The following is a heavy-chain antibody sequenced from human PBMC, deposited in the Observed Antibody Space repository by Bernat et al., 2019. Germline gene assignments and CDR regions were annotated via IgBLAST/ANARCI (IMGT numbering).Heavy chain of an antibody. CDR3: ARESPRNFNNAGGGMDV. D-gene: IGHD1-14*01. J-gene: IGHJ6*02. CDR1: GFTFSSYG. V-gene: IGHV3-30*03. CDR2: ISYDGSTK. Sequence: QVQLVESGGGVVQPGRSLRLSCAASGFTFSSYGMDWVRQAPGKGLEWVAVISYDGSTKYYADSVKGRFTISRDNSKNTLYLQMNSLRSEDTAVYYCARESPRNFNNAGGGMDVWGQGTTVTVSS.